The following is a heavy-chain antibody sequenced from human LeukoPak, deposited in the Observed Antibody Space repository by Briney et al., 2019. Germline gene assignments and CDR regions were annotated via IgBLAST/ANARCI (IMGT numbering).Heavy chain of an antibody. V-gene: IGHV1-69*05. CDR3: ARGGVLAAIEFYYYYYYMDV. CDR1: GGTFSSYA. Sequence: SVKVSCKASGGTFSSYAISWVRQAPGQGLEWMGGIIPSFGTANYAQKFQGRVTITTDESTSTAYMELSSLRSEDTAVYYCARGGVLAAIEFYYYYYYMDVLGKGTTVSVSS. D-gene: IGHD2-2*01. J-gene: IGHJ6*03. CDR2: IIPSFGTA.